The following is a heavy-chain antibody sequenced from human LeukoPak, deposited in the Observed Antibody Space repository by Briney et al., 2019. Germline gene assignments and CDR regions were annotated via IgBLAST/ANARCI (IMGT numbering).Heavy chain of an antibody. CDR1: GGSFSGYY. V-gene: IGHV4-34*01. CDR2: INHSGST. D-gene: IGHD2-2*01. J-gene: IGHJ5*02. Sequence: PSETLSLTCAVYGGSFSGYYWSWIRQPPGKGLEWIGEINHSGSTNYNPSLKSRVTISVDTSKNQFSLKLSSVTAADTAVYYCARGPAAMKFDPWGQGTLVTVSS. CDR3: ARGPAAMKFDP.